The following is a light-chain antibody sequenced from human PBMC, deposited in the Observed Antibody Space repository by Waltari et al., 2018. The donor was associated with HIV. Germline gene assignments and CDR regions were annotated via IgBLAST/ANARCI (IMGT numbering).Light chain of an antibody. V-gene: IGLV1-44*01. CDR2: TTN. Sequence: QSVLTQPPSASGTPGQRVTISCSGSISNIGSNTVNWYQQLPGTSPKLLIDTTNQRPSGVPDRFSGSKSGASASLAIRGLQSDDEADYYCATWDDSLNGPVFGGGTKLTVL. J-gene: IGLJ3*02. CDR1: ISNIGSNT. CDR3: ATWDDSLNGPV.